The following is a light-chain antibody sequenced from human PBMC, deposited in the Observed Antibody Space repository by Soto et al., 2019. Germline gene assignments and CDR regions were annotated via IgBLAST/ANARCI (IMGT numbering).Light chain of an antibody. CDR3: QQDGISPRT. CDR2: GAS. J-gene: IGKJ2*01. Sequence: EIVLTQSPGTLSLSPGERATLSCRASQSVTSSYLAWYQQKPGQAPRLLFYGASSSATGIPDSFSGSGSGTDFNLTISRMEPEDFAVYYCQQDGISPRTFGRGTKLEIK. V-gene: IGKV3-20*01. CDR1: QSVTSSY.